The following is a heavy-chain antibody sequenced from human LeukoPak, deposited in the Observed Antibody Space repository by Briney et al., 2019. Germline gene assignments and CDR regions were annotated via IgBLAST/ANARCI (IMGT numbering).Heavy chain of an antibody. CDR3: ARVYYHGTGSNYFDY. Sequence: SETLSLTCTVSGGSISSYYWSWIRQPPGKGLEWIGSIYYSGSTYCNPSLKSRVTISVDTSKNQFSLKLSSVAATDTAIYYCARVYYHGTGSNYFDYWGQGTLITVSS. CDR1: GGSISSYY. CDR2: IYYSGST. V-gene: IGHV4-59*08. J-gene: IGHJ4*02. D-gene: IGHD3-10*01.